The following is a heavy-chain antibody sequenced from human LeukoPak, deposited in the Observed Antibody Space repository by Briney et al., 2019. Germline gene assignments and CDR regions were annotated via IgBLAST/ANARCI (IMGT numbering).Heavy chain of an antibody. J-gene: IGHJ6*02. CDR1: GFSFSEYA. CDR2: ASSDGYTN. D-gene: IGHD3-22*01. CDR3: AREAVDYYDSSGYPYYYYGMDV. V-gene: IGHV3-30*14. Sequence: QAGGSLRLSCAASGFSFSEYALHWVRQGPGKGLEWMAVASSDGYTNYYADSVKGRFTISRDNSKNTLYLQMNSLRAEDTAVYYCAREAVDYYDSSGYPYYYYGMDVWGQGTTVTVSS.